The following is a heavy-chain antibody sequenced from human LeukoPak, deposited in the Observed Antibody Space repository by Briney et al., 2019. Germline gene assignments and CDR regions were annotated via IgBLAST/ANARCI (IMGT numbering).Heavy chain of an antibody. CDR1: GDSVNNYY. CDR2: IYSSRST. CDR3: ARDSGTTGEVKFDP. V-gene: IGHV4-4*07. D-gene: IGHD3-10*01. J-gene: IGHJ5*02. Sequence: PSETLSLTCTVSGDSVNNYYWNWIRQPAGKGLEWIGRIYSSRSTNYNPSLKSRGTMSVDTSKNQFSLKVTSVTAADTAVYYCARDSGTTGEVKFDPWGQGTLVTVSS.